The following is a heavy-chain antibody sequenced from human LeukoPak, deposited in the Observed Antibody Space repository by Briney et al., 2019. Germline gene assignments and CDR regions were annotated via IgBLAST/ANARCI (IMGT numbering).Heavy chain of an antibody. D-gene: IGHD2-2*01. CDR3: ARYCSSTSCSLYYYYYMDV. CDR1: GFTFSSYG. J-gene: IGHJ6*03. CDR2: IYSGGST. Sequence: GGSLRLSCAASGFTFSSYGMHWVRQAPGKGLEWVSVIYSGGSTYYADSVKGRFTISRDNSKNTLYLQMNSLRAEDTAVYYCARYCSSTSCSLYYYYYMDVWGKGTTVTVSS. V-gene: IGHV3-53*01.